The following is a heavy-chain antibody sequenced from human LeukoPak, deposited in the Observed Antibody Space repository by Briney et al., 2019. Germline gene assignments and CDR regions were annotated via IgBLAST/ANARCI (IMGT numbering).Heavy chain of an antibody. D-gene: IGHD6-13*01. J-gene: IGHJ4*02. V-gene: IGHV4-59*01. CDR1: GGSISSYY. CDR2: IYYSGST. CDR3: ARDRSPAAGTSGYFDY. Sequence: SETLSLTCTVSGGSISSYYWTWIRQPPGKGLEWIGYIYYSGSTNYNPSLKSRVTISVDTSKNQFSLKLTSVTAADTAVYYCARDRSPAAGTSGYFDYWGQGTLVTVSS.